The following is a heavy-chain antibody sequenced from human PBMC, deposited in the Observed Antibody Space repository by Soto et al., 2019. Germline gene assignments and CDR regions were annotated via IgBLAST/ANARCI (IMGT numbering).Heavy chain of an antibody. V-gene: IGHV1-69*13. CDR2: IIPIFGTA. Sequence: ASVKVSCKASGGTFSSYAISWVRQAPGQGLEWMGGIIPIFGTANYAQKFQGRVTITADESTSTVYMELSSLRSEDTAVYYCARGTTIFGVVISASNYGMNVWGQGTTVTVSS. CDR1: GGTFSSYA. CDR3: ARGTTIFGVVISASNYGMNV. D-gene: IGHD3-3*01. J-gene: IGHJ6*02.